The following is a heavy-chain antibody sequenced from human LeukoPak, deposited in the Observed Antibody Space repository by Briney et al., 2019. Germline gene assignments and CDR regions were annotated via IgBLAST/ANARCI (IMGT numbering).Heavy chain of an antibody. CDR1: GGTFSSYA. J-gene: IGHJ5*02. D-gene: IGHD3-10*01. V-gene: IGHV1-69*13. Sequence: ASVKVSCKASGGTFSSYAISWVRQAPGQGLEWMGGIIPILGTANYAQKFQGRVTITADESTSTAYMELSSLRSEDTAVYYCAREEVRGSPKNNWFDPWGQGTLVTVSS. CDR2: IIPILGTA. CDR3: AREEVRGSPKNNWFDP.